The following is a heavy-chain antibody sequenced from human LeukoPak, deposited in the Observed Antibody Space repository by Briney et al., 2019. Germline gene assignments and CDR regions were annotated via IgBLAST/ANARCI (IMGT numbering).Heavy chain of an antibody. CDR2: ISWNSGSI. CDR1: GFTFDDYA. Sequence: TGGSLRLSGAASGFTFDDYAMHWVRQAPGKGLEWVSGISWNSGSIGYADSVKGRFTISRDNAKNSLYLQMNSLRAEDTALYHCARGRVTTKRLDYWGQGTLVTVS. D-gene: IGHD2-21*02. J-gene: IGHJ4*02. V-gene: IGHV3-9*01. CDR3: ARGRVTTKRLDY.